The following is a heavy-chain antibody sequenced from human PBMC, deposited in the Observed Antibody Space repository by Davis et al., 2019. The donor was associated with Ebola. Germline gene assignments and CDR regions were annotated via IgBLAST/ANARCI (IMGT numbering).Heavy chain of an antibody. CDR3: AFSSGYYYGFQH. J-gene: IGHJ1*01. D-gene: IGHD3-22*01. V-gene: IGHV4-30-4*08. CDR2: IYYSGST. CDR1: GYSIQNGFY. Sequence: MPSETLSLTCIVSGYSIQNGFYWGWIRQPPGKGLEWIGYIYYSGSTYYNPSLKSRVTISVDTSKNQFSLKLSSVTAADTAVYYCAFSSGYYYGFQHWGQGTLVTVSS.